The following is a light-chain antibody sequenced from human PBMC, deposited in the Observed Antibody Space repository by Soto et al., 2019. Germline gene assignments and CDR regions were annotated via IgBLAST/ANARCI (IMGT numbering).Light chain of an antibody. CDR1: QSISNW. V-gene: IGKV1-5*01. J-gene: IGKJ2*01. CDR3: QQYNSYSLF. CDR2: GAS. Sequence: DIQMTQSPSTLSASVGDRVTITCRASQSISNWLAWYQQKPGKAPKLLIYGASSLESGVPPRFSGSGSGTEFALTISSLQPDDFATYYCQQYNSYSLFFGQGTKLEIK.